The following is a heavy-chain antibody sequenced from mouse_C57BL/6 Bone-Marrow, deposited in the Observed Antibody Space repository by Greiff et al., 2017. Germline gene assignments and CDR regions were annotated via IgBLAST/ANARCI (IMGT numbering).Heavy chain of an antibody. J-gene: IGHJ2*01. CDR2: IYPGDGDT. CDR1: GYAFSSSW. D-gene: IGHD2-2*01. CDR3: ARYGYYCDY. Sequence: VQLQQSGPELVKPGASVKISCKASGYAFSSSWMNWVKQRPGKGLEWIGRIYPGDGDTNYNGKFKGKATLTADKSSSTAYMQLSSLTSEDSAVYFCARYGYYCDYWGQGTTLTVSS. V-gene: IGHV1-82*01.